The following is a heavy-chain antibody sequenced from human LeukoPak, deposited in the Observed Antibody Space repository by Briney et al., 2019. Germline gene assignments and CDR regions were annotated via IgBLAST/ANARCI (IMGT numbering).Heavy chain of an antibody. D-gene: IGHD3-10*01. J-gene: IGHJ6*03. Sequence: PSETLSLACTVSGGSISSYYWSWIRQPAGKGLEWIGRIYTSGSTNYNPSLKSRVTMSVDTSKNQFSLKLSSVTAADTAVYYCAREGSDYYGSGSYYRSYYYYMDVWGKGTTVTISS. V-gene: IGHV4-4*07. CDR1: GGSISSYY. CDR3: AREGSDYYGSGSYYRSYYYYMDV. CDR2: IYTSGST.